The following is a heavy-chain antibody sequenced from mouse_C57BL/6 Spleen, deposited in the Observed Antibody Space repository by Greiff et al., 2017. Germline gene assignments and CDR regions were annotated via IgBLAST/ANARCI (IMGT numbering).Heavy chain of an antibody. J-gene: IGHJ4*01. D-gene: IGHD1-1*01. CDR2: IRSKSNNYAT. V-gene: IGHV10-1*01. CDR3: VRQDGSSYVDYAMDY. Sequence: EVKLMESGGGLVQPKGSLKLSCAASGFSFNTYAMNWVRQAPGKGLEWVARIRSKSNNYATYYADSVKDRFTISRDDSESMLYLQMNNLKTEDTAMYYCVRQDGSSYVDYAMDYWGQGTSVTVSS. CDR1: GFSFNTYA.